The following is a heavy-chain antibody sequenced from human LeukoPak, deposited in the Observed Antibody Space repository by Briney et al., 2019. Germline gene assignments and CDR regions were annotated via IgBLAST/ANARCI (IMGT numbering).Heavy chain of an antibody. Sequence: GGSLRLSCAASGFTFSDYYMSWIRQAPGKGLEWVSYISSSGSTIYYADSVKGRFTISRDNAKNSLYLQMNSLRAEDTAVYYCASETDQQGSSGMDVWGQGTPVTVSS. CDR3: ASETDQQGSSGMDV. CDR2: ISSSGSTI. D-gene: IGHD2-2*01. J-gene: IGHJ6*02. V-gene: IGHV3-11*01. CDR1: GFTFSDYY.